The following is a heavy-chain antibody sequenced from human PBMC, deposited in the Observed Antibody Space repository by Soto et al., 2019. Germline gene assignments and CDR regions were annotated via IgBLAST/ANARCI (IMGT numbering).Heavy chain of an antibody. CDR1: GYTFTSYD. Sequence: ASVKVSCKASGYTFTSYDINWVRQATGQGLEWMGWMNPNSGTTDYAQKFQGRATMTRNTSISKPYMELSRVRCADTAVYSCAREYSSGFGMDVWGQGTTVTVSS. J-gene: IGHJ6*02. CDR2: MNPNSGTT. D-gene: IGHD6-19*01. V-gene: IGHV1-8*01. CDR3: AREYSSGFGMDV.